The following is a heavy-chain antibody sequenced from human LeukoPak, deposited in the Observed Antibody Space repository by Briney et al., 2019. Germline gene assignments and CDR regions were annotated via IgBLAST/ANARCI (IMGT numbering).Heavy chain of an antibody. CDR3: ARDGSPTFYYYYMDV. D-gene: IGHD2/OR15-2a*01. CDR2: ISSKSKSI. Sequence: GGSLRLSCAASGFTFSEYSMNWVRQAPGKGLEWVSYISSKSKSIYYADSVKGRFTISRDNGKNSLSLQMNSLTAEDTAMYYCARDGSPTFYYYYMDVWGKRTTVTVSS. J-gene: IGHJ6*03. CDR1: GFTFSEYS. V-gene: IGHV3-48*01.